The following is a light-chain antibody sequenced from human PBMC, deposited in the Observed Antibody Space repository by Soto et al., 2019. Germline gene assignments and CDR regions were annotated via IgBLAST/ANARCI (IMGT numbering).Light chain of an antibody. CDR2: GNS. V-gene: IGLV1-40*01. CDR1: SSNIGAGYD. Sequence: QPVLTQPPSVSGAPGQRVTISCTGSSSNIGAGYDVHWYQQLPGTAPKLLIYGNSNRPSGVPDRFSGSKSGTSASLAITGLQAEDEVDYYCQSYDSSLSGVFGGGTQLTVL. J-gene: IGLJ7*01. CDR3: QSYDSSLSGV.